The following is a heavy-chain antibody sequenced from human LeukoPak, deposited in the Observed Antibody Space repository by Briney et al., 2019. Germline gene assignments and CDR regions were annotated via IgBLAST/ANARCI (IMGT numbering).Heavy chain of an antibody. V-gene: IGHV3-9*01. CDR2: LSWHSGSI. J-gene: IGHJ4*02. CDR1: GFKFNDYA. D-gene: IGHD1-26*01. CDR3: AKETKVGENLYYFDY. Sequence: GRSLRLSCVASGFKFNDYAMHWVRQAPGKGLEWVSGLSWHSGSIGYADSVKGRFIISRVNAKNSLYLEMNSLRPEDSALYYCAKETKVGENLYYFDYWGRGTLVTVSS.